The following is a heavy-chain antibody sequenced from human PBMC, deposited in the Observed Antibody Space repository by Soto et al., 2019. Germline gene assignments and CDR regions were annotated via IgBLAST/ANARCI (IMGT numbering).Heavy chain of an antibody. CDR2: MNPDSGHA. CDR1: GYTFTNSD. J-gene: IGHJ4*02. CDR3: ARRPHCSGGICYYGLDN. D-gene: IGHD2-15*01. V-gene: IGHV1-8*01. Sequence: QVQLVQSGAEVKKPGASVKVSCKASGYTFTNSDINWVRQAPGQGVEWMGWMNPDSGHAAYAQKFQGRVTLTTSTSTSTVYMEMRSLGSEDTAVYYCARRPHCSGGICYYGLDNWGQGTLVTVSS.